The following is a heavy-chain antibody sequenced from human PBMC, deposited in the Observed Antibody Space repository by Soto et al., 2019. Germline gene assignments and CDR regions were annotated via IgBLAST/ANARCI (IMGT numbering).Heavy chain of an antibody. V-gene: IGHV3-23*01. CDR1: GFTFSSYA. CDR3: ASYHFDNIGYQADY. CDR2: ISGSGGST. D-gene: IGHD3-22*01. J-gene: IGHJ4*02. Sequence: PGGSLRLSCVASGFTFSSYAMSWVRQAPGKGLEWVSAISGSGGSTYYADSVKGRFTISRDNSKNTLYLQMNSLRAEDSAMYYCASYHFDNIGYQADYWGPGTLVTVS.